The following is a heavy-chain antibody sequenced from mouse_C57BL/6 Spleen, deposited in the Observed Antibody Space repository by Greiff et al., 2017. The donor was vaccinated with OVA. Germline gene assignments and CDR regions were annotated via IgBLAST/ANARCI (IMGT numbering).Heavy chain of an antibody. Sequence: QVQLQQSGAELVRPGTSVKLSCKASGYTFTSYWMHWVKQRPGKGLEWIGVIDPSDSYTNYNQKVKGKATLTVDTSSSKAYMQLSSLTSEDSAVYYCARSRDYAQRGWYFEGWGTGTTVTVSS. CDR1: GYTFTSYW. CDR3: ARSRDYAQRGWYFEG. CDR2: IDPSDSYT. V-gene: IGHV1-59*01. J-gene: IGHJ1*03. D-gene: IGHD2-4*01.